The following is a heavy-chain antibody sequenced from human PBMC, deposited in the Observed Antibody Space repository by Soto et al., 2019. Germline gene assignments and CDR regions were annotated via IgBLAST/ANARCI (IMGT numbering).Heavy chain of an antibody. CDR1: GGSFSGYY. V-gene: IGHV4-34*01. CDR3: ATTHDFWSGYYRDYYYYMDV. J-gene: IGHJ6*03. CDR2: INHSGST. D-gene: IGHD3-3*01. Sequence: SETLSLTCAVYGGSFSGYYWSWIRQPPGKGLEWIGEINHSGSTNYNPSLKSRVTISVDTSKNQFSLKLSSVTAADTAVYYCATTHDFWSGYYRDYYYYMDVWGKGTTVTVSS.